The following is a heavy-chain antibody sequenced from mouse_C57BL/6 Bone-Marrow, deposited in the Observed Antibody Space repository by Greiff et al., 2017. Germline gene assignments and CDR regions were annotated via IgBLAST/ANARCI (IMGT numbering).Heavy chain of an antibody. J-gene: IGHJ1*03. CDR1: GFTFSSYA. V-gene: IGHV5-4*01. D-gene: IGHD1-1*01. CDR2: ISDGGSYT. Sequence: EVMLVESGGGLVKPGGSLKLSCAASGFTFSSYAMSWVRQTPEKRLEWVATISDGGSYTYYPDNVKGRFTISRDNAKNNLYLQMSHLKSEDTAMYYCARDQRYYGSSRYWYFDVWGTGTTVTVSS. CDR3: ARDQRYYGSSRYWYFDV.